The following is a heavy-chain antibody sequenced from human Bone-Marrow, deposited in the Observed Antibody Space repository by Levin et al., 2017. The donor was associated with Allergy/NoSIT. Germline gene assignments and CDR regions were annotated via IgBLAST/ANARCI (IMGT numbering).Heavy chain of an antibody. CDR3: AKETYYYDSSGRTPSSP. J-gene: IGHJ5*02. Sequence: GGSLRLSCAASGFTFSSYAMSWVRQAPGKGLEWVSAISGSGGSTYYADSVKGRFTISRDNSKNTLYLQMNSLRAEDTAVYYCAKETYYYDSSGRTPSSPWGQGTLVTVSS. V-gene: IGHV3-23*01. CDR2: ISGSGGST. D-gene: IGHD3-22*01. CDR1: GFTFSSYA.